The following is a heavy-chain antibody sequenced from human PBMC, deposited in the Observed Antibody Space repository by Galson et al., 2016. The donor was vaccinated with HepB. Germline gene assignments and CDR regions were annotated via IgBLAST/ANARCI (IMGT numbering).Heavy chain of an antibody. CDR3: AYFDF. Sequence: ALLLSCSSFCINLNYHWMHWVRQGPGRELVWVAGIENYGSTTTYYADSVKGRFTVSRDNAKNTMYLQMNSLRVGDTAVYYCAYFDFWGQGALVTVSS. J-gene: IGHJ4*02. V-gene: IGHV3-74*03. CDR2: IENYGSTT. CDR1: CINLNYHW.